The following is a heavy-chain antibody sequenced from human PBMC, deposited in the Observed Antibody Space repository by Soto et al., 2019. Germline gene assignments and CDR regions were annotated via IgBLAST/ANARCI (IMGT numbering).Heavy chain of an antibody. CDR1: SYTFTSYG. J-gene: IGHJ5*02. D-gene: IGHD2-21*02. CDR3: AWAYCGGDCYTNWFDP. CDR2: ISAYNGNT. Sequence: ASVKVSCKASSYTFTSYGISWVRQAPGQGLEWMGWISAYNGNTNYAQKLQGRVTMTTDTSTSTAYMELRSLRFDDTAVYYCAWAYCGGDCYTNWFDPWGQGTLVTVSS. V-gene: IGHV1-18*04.